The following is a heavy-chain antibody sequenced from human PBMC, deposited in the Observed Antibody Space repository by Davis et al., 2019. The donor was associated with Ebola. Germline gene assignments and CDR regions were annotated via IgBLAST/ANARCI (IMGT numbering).Heavy chain of an antibody. CDR1: GFTSSSYA. Sequence: GGSLRPSCAASGFTSSSYAMHWVRQAPGKGLEWVAVISYDGSNKYYADSVKGRFTISRDNSKNTLYLQMNSLRAEDTAVYYCASEQQLEWGGVFYYYYGMDVWGQGTTVTVSS. CDR2: ISYDGSNK. D-gene: IGHD6-13*01. V-gene: IGHV3-30-3*01. CDR3: ASEQQLEWGGVFYYYYGMDV. J-gene: IGHJ6*02.